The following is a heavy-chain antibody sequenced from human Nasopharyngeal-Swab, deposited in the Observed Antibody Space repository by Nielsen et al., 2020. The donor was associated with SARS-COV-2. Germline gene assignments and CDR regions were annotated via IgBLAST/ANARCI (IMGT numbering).Heavy chain of an antibody. CDR1: GYTFTSYD. J-gene: IGHJ4*02. V-gene: IGHV1-69*13. D-gene: IGHD2-15*01. Sequence: SVKVSCKASGYTFTSYDINWVRQAPGQGLEWMGGIIPIFGTANYAQKFQGRVTITADESTSTAYMELSSLRSEDTAVYYCARRGFGCSGGSCPYYFDYWGQGTLVTVSS. CDR2: IIPIFGTA. CDR3: ARRGFGCSGGSCPYYFDY.